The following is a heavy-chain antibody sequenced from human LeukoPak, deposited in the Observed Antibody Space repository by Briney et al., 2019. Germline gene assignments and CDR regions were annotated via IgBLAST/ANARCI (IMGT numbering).Heavy chain of an antibody. CDR1: GYSFTRYW. J-gene: IGHJ4*02. V-gene: IGHV5-51*01. D-gene: IGHD6-13*01. Sequence: GESLKISRKGSGYSFTRYWIAWVRQMPGKGLEWMGIIYPGDSDTRYSPSFQGQVTMSADKSISTAYLQWSSLKASDTAMYYCARSIAAAANFDYWGQGTPVTVSS. CDR2: IYPGDSDT. CDR3: ARSIAAAANFDY.